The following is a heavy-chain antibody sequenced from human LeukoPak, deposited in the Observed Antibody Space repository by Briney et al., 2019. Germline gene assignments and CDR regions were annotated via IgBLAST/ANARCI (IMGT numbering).Heavy chain of an antibody. CDR1: GGSISSSNW. CDR3: ARILYSSNIDY. Sequence: SETLSLTCAVSGGSISSSNWWSWVRQPPGKGLERIGSIYYSGSTYYNPSLKSRVTISVDTSKNQFSLKLNSVTAADTAVYYCARILYSSNIDYWGQGTLVTVSS. CDR2: IYYSGST. J-gene: IGHJ4*02. D-gene: IGHD6-19*01. V-gene: IGHV4-4*02.